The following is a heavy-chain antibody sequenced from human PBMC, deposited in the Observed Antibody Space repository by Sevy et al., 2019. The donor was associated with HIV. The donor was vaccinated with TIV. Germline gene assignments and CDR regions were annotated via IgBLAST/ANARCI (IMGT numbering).Heavy chain of an antibody. CDR1: GGSISSGIYS. Sequence: SETLSLTCAVSGGSISSGIYSWNWIRQPPGKGLEWIGYIYHTGNTYYNPSLKSRVTISVDTSKNQFSLEMNSVTAADTAIYYCSRDGGTLTTPGAFDIWCQGTMVTVSS. D-gene: IGHD4-17*01. J-gene: IGHJ3*02. CDR3: SRDGGTLTTPGAFDI. V-gene: IGHV4-30-2*01. CDR2: IYHTGNT.